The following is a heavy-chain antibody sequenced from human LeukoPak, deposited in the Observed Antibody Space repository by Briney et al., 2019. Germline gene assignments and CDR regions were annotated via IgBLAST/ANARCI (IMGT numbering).Heavy chain of an antibody. CDR3: ARQILYSYFDY. CDR2: INHSGST. J-gene: IGHJ4*02. V-gene: IGHV4-34*01. D-gene: IGHD2-21*01. CDR1: GGSFSGYY. Sequence: SETLSLTCAVYGGSFSGYYWSWIRQPPGKGLEWIGEINHSGSTNYNPSLKSRVTISVDTSKNQFSLKLSSVTAADSAVYYCARQILYSYFDYWGQGNLVTVSS.